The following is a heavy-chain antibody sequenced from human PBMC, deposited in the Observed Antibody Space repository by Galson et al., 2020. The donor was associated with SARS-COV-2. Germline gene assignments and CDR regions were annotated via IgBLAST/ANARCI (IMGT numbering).Heavy chain of an antibody. CDR1: GYTFTSYD. J-gene: IGHJ6*02. Sequence: ASVKVSCKASGYTFTSYDINWVRQATGQGLEWMGWMNPNSGNTGYAQKFQGRVTMTRNTSISTAYMELSSLRSEDTAVYYCARVIGGAARYYYYGMDVWGQGTTVTVSS. V-gene: IGHV1-8*01. CDR3: ARVIGGAARYYYYGMDV. CDR2: MNPNSGNT. D-gene: IGHD6-6*01.